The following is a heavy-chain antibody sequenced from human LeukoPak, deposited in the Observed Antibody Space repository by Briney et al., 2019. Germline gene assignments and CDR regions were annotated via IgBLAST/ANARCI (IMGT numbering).Heavy chain of an antibody. CDR1: GYTFTGYY. CDR3: ARDWYYYDSSGYYYALRY. CDR2: IIPIFGTV. J-gene: IGHJ4*02. Sequence: GASVKVSCKASGYTFTGYYMHWVRQAPGQGLEWMGGIIPIFGTVNYAQKFQGRVTITADESTSTAYMELSSLRSEDTAVYYSARDWYYYDSSGYYYALRYWGQGTLVTVSS. D-gene: IGHD3-22*01. V-gene: IGHV1-69*13.